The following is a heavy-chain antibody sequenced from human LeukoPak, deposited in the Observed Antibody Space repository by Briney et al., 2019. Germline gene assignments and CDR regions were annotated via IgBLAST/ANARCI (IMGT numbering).Heavy chain of an antibody. CDR2: IYYSGST. D-gene: IGHD2-21*01. Sequence: PSETLSLTCTVSGGSISSSSYYWGWIRQPPGKGLEWIGSIYYSGSTYYNPSLKSRVTISVDTSKNQFSLKLSSVTAADTAVYYCARLFVIRGNGFDIWGQGTMVTVSS. CDR3: ARLFVIRGNGFDI. V-gene: IGHV4-39*01. J-gene: IGHJ3*02. CDR1: GGSISSSSYY.